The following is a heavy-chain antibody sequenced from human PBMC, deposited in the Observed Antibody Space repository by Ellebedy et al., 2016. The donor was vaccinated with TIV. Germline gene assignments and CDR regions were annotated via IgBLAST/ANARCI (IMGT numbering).Heavy chain of an antibody. Sequence: WIRQPPGKGLEWVGRIKRNIEGGTRDYAAPMKGRFSISRDDSKNTLYLEMNSLKTEDTAVYYCMATGSSPRHYWGQGTLVTVSS. D-gene: IGHD6-13*01. CDR2: IKRNIEGGTR. V-gene: IGHV3-15*01. J-gene: IGHJ4*02. CDR3: MATGSSPRHY.